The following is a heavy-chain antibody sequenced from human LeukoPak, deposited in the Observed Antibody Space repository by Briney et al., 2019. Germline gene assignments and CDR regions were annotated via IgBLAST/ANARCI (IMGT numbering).Heavy chain of an antibody. V-gene: IGHV3-21*01. Sequence: GGSLRLSCAASGFTFSSYSMNWVRQAPGKGLEWVSSISSSSSYIYYADSVKGRFTISRDNAKNSLYLQMNSLRAEDTAVYYCARGGGLYYYDSSGYYPPDDYWGQGTLVTVSS. CDR2: ISSSSSYI. CDR3: ARGGGLYYYDSSGYYPPDDY. J-gene: IGHJ4*02. CDR1: GFTFSSYS. D-gene: IGHD3-22*01.